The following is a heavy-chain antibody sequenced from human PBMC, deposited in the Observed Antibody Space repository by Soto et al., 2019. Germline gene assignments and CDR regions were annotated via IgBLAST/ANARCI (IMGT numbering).Heavy chain of an antibody. J-gene: IGHJ4*02. CDR1: GGSISSYY. V-gene: IGHV4-59*08. CDR2: IYYSGST. CDR3: ARYSPWGGYYFDY. D-gene: IGHD3-16*01. Sequence: SETLSLTCTVSGGSISSYYWSWIRQPPGKGLEWIGYIYYSGSTNYNPSLKSRVTISVDTSKNQFSLKLSSVTAADTAVYYCARYSPWGGYYFDYWGQGTLVTVSS.